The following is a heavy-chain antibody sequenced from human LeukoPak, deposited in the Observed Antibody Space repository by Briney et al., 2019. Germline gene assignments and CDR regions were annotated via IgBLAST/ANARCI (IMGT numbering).Heavy chain of an antibody. CDR1: GLTLSTNY. Sequence: GGSLRLSCAASGLTLSTNYMSWGRQAPGKGLEWVSVIYSDGRTYYSDSVKSRFTISRDNSKNTVYLQMNSLRAEDTAVYYCARGQYFDSSGYYPPDDWGQGTLVTVSS. D-gene: IGHD3-22*01. J-gene: IGHJ4*02. CDR2: IYSDGRT. V-gene: IGHV3-53*01. CDR3: ARGQYFDSSGYYPPDD.